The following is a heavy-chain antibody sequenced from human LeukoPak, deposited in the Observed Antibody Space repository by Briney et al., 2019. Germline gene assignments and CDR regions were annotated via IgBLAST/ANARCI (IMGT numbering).Heavy chain of an antibody. CDR3: ARDRPNWNLDY. J-gene: IGHJ4*02. V-gene: IGHV3-33*01. D-gene: IGHD1-1*01. CDR2: IWYDGSNK. Sequence: GRSLRLSCAASGFTFSSYGMHWVRQAPGKGLEWVAVIWYDGSNKYYADSVKGRSTISRDNSKNTLYLQMNSLRAEDTAVYYCARDRPNWNLDYWGQGTLVTVSS. CDR1: GFTFSSYG.